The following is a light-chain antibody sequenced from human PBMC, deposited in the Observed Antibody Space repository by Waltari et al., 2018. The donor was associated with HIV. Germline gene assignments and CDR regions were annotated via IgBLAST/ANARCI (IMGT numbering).Light chain of an antibody. V-gene: IGKV3-20*01. CDR3: QQYNNWPLS. CDR1: QSVTASY. CDR2: AAS. Sequence: IVLTQSPGSLSLSPGDRATLSCRASQSVTASYLAWYQQKPGQAPRLLMYAASSRATGIPDRFSGSGSGTDFTLTVSRLESEDFAVYYCQQYNNWPLSFGQGTKLEIK. J-gene: IGKJ2*01.